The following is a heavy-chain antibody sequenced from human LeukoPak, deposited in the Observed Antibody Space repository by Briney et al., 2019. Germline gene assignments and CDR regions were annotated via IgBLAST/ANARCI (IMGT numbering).Heavy chain of an antibody. CDR1: GFTFSSYS. CDR3: ARGPTYGDYVDYYYGMDV. V-gene: IGHV3-21*01. J-gene: IGHJ6*02. D-gene: IGHD4-17*01. CDR2: ISSSSSYI. Sequence: GGSLRLSCVASGFTFSSYSMNWVRQAPGKGLEWVSSISSSSSYIYYADSVKGRFTISRDNAKNSLYLQMNSLRAEDTAVYYCARGPTYGDYVDYYYGMDVWGQGTTVTVSS.